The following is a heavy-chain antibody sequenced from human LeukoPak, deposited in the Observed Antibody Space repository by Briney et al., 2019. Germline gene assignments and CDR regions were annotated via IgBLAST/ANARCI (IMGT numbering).Heavy chain of an antibody. CDR2: IWYDASDR. Sequence: PGGSLRLSCAASGFTFSSFGMHWVRQAPGKGMEWVAVIWYDASDRYYADSVKGRFTISIDNSKNTLFLQMNSLRDDGTAVYYCVRGVGVSRFNYFDPWGQGTLVVVSS. J-gene: IGHJ5*02. CDR3: VRGVGVSRFNYFDP. V-gene: IGHV3-33*01. D-gene: IGHD5-24*01. CDR1: GFTFSSFG.